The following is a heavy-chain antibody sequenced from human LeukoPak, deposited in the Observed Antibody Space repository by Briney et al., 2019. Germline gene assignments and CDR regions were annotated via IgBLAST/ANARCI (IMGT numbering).Heavy chain of an antibody. CDR3: ATATYYDYLKAGYYYGMDV. J-gene: IGHJ6*02. Sequence: PGGSPRLSCAASGFTFSTYAMTWVRLAPGRGLEWVSAISGSGDSTSYADSVKGRFTISRDNSKNTLYLQMNSLRAEDTAVYYCATATYYDYLKAGYYYGMDVWGQGTTVSVSS. CDR2: ISGSGDST. V-gene: IGHV3-23*01. D-gene: IGHD3-16*01. CDR1: GFTFSTYA.